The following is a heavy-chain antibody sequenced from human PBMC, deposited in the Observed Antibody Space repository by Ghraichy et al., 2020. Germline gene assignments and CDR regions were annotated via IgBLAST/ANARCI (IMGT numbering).Heavy chain of an antibody. CDR1: GFTLSSYP. D-gene: IGHD5/OR15-5a*01. J-gene: IGHJ4*02. CDR3: AKIKGPVYGGLYSDY. Sequence: GGSLRLSCAGSGFTLSSYPMNWVRQTPGRGLEWVSAISESDGSADYADSVRGRFTISRDNSKNTLYLQMNSLRAEDTAVYYCAKIKGPVYGGLYSDYWSQGCLATVS. CDR2: ISESDGSA. V-gene: IGHV3-23*01.